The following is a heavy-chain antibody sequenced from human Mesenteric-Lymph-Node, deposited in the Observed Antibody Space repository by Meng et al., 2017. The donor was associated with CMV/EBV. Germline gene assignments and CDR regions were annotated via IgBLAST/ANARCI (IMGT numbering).Heavy chain of an antibody. CDR1: GFTFIDYS. J-gene: IGHJ5*02. D-gene: IGHD1-7*01. CDR2: ISPYTGNT. CDR3: ARDLGIILLSGTRGFDP. V-gene: IGHV1-18*01. Sequence: ASVKVSCKTSGFTFIDYSITWMRQAPGRGLEWMGWISPYTGNTNYAQNLQGRVTMTTDTSTSTAYMELRSLRSDDTAVYYCARDLGIILLSGTRGFDPWGQGTLVTVSS.